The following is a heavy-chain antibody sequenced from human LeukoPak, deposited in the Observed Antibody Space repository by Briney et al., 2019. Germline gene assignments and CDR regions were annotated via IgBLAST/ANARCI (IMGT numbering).Heavy chain of an antibody. CDR2: IRSSSSTI. D-gene: IGHD1-1*01. V-gene: IGHV3-48*04. CDR1: GFTFSSYS. CDR3: ARAPPTGSYYYYGMDV. Sequence: GGSLRLSCAASGFTFSSYSMNWVRQAPGKGLEWVSYIRSSSSTIYYADSVKGRFTISRDNAKNSLYLQMNSLRAEDTAVYYCARAPPTGSYYYYGMDVWGQGTTVTVSS. J-gene: IGHJ6*02.